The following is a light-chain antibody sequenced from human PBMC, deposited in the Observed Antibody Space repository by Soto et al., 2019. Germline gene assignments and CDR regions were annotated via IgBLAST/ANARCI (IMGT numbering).Light chain of an antibody. CDR3: QYYGSSLRGSNV. J-gene: IGLJ2*01. CDR2: GNN. CDR1: SSNIGAGYD. V-gene: IGLV1-40*01. Sequence: QSVLTQPPSVSGAPGQRVTISCTGSSSNIGAGYDVHWYQQLPGTAPKLLIYGNNNRPSGVPDRFSGSKSGTSASLAITGLQAEDEADYYCQYYGSSLRGSNVFGGGTKLTVL.